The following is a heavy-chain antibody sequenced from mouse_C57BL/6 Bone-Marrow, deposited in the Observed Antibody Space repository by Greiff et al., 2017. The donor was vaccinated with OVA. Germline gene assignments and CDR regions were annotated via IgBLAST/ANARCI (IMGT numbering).Heavy chain of an antibody. CDR3: ARNSIHYYGSSYRDY. V-gene: IGHV1-55*01. Sequence: VQLQQPGAELVKPGASVKMSCKASGYTFTSYWITWVKQRPGQGLEWIGDIYPGSGSTNYNEKFKSKATLTVDTSSSTAYMQLSSLTSEDSAVYYCARNSIHYYGSSYRDYWGQGTTLTVSS. D-gene: IGHD1-1*01. CDR2: IYPGSGST. J-gene: IGHJ2*01. CDR1: GYTFTSYW.